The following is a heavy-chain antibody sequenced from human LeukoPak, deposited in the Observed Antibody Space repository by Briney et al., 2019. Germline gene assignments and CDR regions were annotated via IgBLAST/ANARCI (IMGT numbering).Heavy chain of an antibody. J-gene: IGHJ6*04. CDR1: GYSISSGYY. CDR3: ARWPGIAAAGTPSLLDV. V-gene: IGHV4-38-2*02. D-gene: IGHD6-13*01. Sequence: PSETLSLTCTVSGYSISSGYYWAWIRQPPGKGLEWIANIYHTGTTYYNPSLKSRITISVDTSKNQFSLKLSSVTAADTAVYYCARWPGIAAAGTPSLLDVWGKGTTVTISS. CDR2: IYHTGTT.